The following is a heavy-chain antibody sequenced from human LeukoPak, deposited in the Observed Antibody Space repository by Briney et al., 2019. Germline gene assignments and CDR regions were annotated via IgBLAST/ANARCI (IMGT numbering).Heavy chain of an antibody. D-gene: IGHD5-24*01. Sequence: GGSLRLSCAASGFTFSSYEMNWVRQAPGKGLEWVSYISSSGSTICYADSVKGRFTISRDNAKNSLYLQMNSLRAEDTAVYYCARGRWLPRDAFDIWGQGTMVTVSS. J-gene: IGHJ3*02. CDR1: GFTFSSYE. CDR2: ISSSGSTI. CDR3: ARGRWLPRDAFDI. V-gene: IGHV3-48*03.